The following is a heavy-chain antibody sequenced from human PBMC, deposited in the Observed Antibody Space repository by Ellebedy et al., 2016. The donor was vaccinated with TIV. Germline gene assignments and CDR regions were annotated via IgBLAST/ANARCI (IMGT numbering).Heavy chain of an antibody. CDR3: ARCSIWSGLDY. D-gene: IGHD3-3*01. Sequence: MPSETLSLTCTVSGGSINNYYWTWFRQPPGKGLEWIGEINHSGSTNYNPSLKSRVTISVDTSKNQFSLKVSSVTAADTAVYYCARCSIWSGLDYWGQGTLVTVSS. CDR2: INHSGST. CDR1: GGSINNYY. V-gene: IGHV4-34*01. J-gene: IGHJ4*02.